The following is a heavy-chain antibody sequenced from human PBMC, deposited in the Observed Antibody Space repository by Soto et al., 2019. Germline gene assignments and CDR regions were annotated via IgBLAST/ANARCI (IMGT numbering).Heavy chain of an antibody. CDR3: ATLKRPLGVTQVDN. J-gene: IGHJ4*02. CDR1: GGTFRNYA. Sequence: QVHLEQSGAAVKKPGSSVKVSCKAYGGTFRNYAFSWVRQAPGQGLEWMGGIIPIFDPPSYAQKFQGRLTITADESTSTVYMELSSLRSEDTALYYCATLKRPLGVTQVDNWGQGTRVTVSS. V-gene: IGHV1-69*01. D-gene: IGHD2-21*02. CDR2: IIPIFDPP.